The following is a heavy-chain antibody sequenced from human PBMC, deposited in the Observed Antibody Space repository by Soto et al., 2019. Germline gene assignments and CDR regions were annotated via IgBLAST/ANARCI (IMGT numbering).Heavy chain of an antibody. V-gene: IGHV1-69*02. CDR3: ARGVTGRLTQGVVLFY. CDR2: IIPLLDIT. D-gene: IGHD1-20*01. J-gene: IGHJ4*02. CDR1: GGTFGTYT. Sequence: QVQLVQSGAEVKKPGSSAKVSCKPSGGTFGTYTISWVRQAPGQGLEWMGRIIPLLDITHYAQKFQGRVTFTADKSTTTAYMELSSLSSADTAVYYCARGVTGRLTQGVVLFYWGQGTLVTVSS.